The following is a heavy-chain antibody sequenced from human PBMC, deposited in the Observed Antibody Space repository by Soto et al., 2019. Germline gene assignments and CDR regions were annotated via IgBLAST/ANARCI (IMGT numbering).Heavy chain of an antibody. V-gene: IGHV3-30*18. CDR2: ISYDSSNK. CDR3: AKLVRGYCSGNTCDDY. CDR1: GFTFSYG. J-gene: IGHJ4*02. Sequence: VQLLESGGGLIQPGGSLRLSCAASGFTFSYGIHWLRQAPGKGLEWVAYISYDSSNKFYGDSVKGRLTISRDNTKNTQFLQMNSLRAEDTAVYYCAKLVRGYCSGNTCDDYWGQGTLVAVSS. D-gene: IGHD2-15*01.